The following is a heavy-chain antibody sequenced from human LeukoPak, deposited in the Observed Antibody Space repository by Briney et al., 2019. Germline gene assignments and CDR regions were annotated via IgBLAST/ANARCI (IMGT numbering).Heavy chain of an antibody. CDR1: GFRFDDHG. CDR2: INWNGAST. V-gene: IGHV3-20*04. Sequence: PGGSLRLSCAASGFRFDDHGMSWVRQVPGKGLEWVSGINWNGASTGYGDSVKGRFTISRDNAKNSLYLQTNSLSAEDTALYYCAGGDRNGWYFDYWGQGILVTVSS. CDR3: AGGDRNGWYFDY. D-gene: IGHD6-19*01. J-gene: IGHJ4*02.